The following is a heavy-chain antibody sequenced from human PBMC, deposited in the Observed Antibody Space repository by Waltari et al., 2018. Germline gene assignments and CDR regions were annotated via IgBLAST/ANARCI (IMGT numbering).Heavy chain of an antibody. V-gene: IGHV1-69*02. CDR1: GGTFSSYT. CDR2: IIPILGIA. Sequence: QVQLVQSGAEVKKPGSSVKVSCKASGGTFSSYTISWVRQAPGQGLEWMGRIIPILGIANYAQKFQGRVTITADKSTSTAYMELSSLRSEDTAVYYCARTTRSPYYYYGMDVWGQGTTVIVSS. J-gene: IGHJ6*02. CDR3: ARTTRSPYYYYGMDV.